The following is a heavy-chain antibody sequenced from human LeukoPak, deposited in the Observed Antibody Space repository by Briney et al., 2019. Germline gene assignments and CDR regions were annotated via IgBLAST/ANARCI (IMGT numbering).Heavy chain of an antibody. CDR2: ISYDGSNK. CDR3: AREVSSWPLDY. Sequence: GGSLRPSCAASGFTFSSYAMHWVRQAPGKGLEWVAVISYDGSNKYYADSVKGRFTISRDNSKNTLYLQMNSLRAEDTAVYYCAREVSSWPLDYWGQGTLVTVSS. V-gene: IGHV3-30*01. CDR1: GFTFSSYA. D-gene: IGHD6-13*01. J-gene: IGHJ4*02.